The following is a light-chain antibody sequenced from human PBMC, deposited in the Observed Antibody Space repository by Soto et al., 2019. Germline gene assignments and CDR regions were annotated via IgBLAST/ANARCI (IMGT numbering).Light chain of an antibody. J-gene: IGLJ2*01. CDR1: SSDVGGYNY. Sequence: QSALTQPPSASGSPGQSVTISCTGTSSDVGGYNYVSWYQHHPGKGPKLMIYEVSKRPSGVPDRFSGSKSGNTASLTVSGLQEEDEADYYCSSYAGTNTIFGGGTMLTVL. CDR2: EVS. V-gene: IGLV2-8*01. CDR3: SSYAGTNTI.